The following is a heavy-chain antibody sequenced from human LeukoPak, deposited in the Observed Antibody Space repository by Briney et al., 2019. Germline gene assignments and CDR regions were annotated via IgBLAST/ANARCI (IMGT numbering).Heavy chain of an antibody. Sequence: GGSLRLSCAASGFSFSSYWMTWVRQAPGKGLEWVANIKQDGSEKYYVDSEKGRFTISRDNAKNSLYLQMNSLRAEDTAVYYCSRETNDFWSGRRIDYWGQGALATVSS. V-gene: IGHV3-7*01. CDR1: GFSFSSYW. CDR3: SRETNDFWSGRRIDY. J-gene: IGHJ4*02. CDR2: IKQDGSEK. D-gene: IGHD3-3*01.